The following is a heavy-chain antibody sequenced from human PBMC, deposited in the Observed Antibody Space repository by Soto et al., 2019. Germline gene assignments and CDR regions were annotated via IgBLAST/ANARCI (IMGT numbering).Heavy chain of an antibody. J-gene: IGHJ4*02. CDR1: GFTFSSYA. D-gene: IGHD3-10*01. CDR2: ISGSGGST. CDR3: AKGGTMVRGVGFDY. V-gene: IGHV3-23*01. Sequence: EVQLLESGGGLVQPGGSLRLSCAASGFTFSSYAMSWVRKAPGKGLEWVSAISGSGGSTYYADSVKGRFTISRDNSKNTLYLQMNSLRAEDTTVYYCAKGGTMVRGVGFDYWGQGPLVTVSS.